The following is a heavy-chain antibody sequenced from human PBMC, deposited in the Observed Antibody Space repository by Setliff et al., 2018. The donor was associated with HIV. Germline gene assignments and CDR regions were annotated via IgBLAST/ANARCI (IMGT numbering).Heavy chain of an antibody. Sequence: PSETLSLTCAVSGYSISSGYYWGWIRQPPGKGLEWIGTVHYTGNTYHNPSLKSRVTISVEVSKNQISLKLTAVTAADSAVYYCAREGDGIDFWGQGTLVTVSS. D-gene: IGHD2-21*02. V-gene: IGHV4-38-2*02. CDR1: GYSISSGYY. J-gene: IGHJ4*02. CDR2: VHYTGNT. CDR3: AREGDGIDF.